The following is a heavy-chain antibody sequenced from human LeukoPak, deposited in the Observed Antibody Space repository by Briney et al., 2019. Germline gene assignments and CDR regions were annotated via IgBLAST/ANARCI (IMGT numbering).Heavy chain of an antibody. CDR2: IIPIFGTA. V-gene: IGHV1-69*13. D-gene: IGHD5-18*01. CDR1: GGTFISYA. Sequence: ASVKVSCKASGGTFISYAISWVRQAPGQGLEWMGGIIPIFGTANYAQKFQGRVTITADESTSTAYMELSSLRSEDTAVYYCASYFTTDTAMVLGNWGQGTLVTVSS. J-gene: IGHJ4*02. CDR3: ASYFTTDTAMVLGN.